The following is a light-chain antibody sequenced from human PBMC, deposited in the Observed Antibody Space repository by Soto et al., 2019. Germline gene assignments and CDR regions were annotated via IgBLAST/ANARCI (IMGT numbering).Light chain of an antibody. Sequence: EIVLTQSPGTLSLSPGERATLSCRASQSFSNNYLAWYQQKPGQAPRLLIYGVSSRATGIPDRFSGSGSGTDFTLSISRLEPEDFAVYYCQQYGTSPTMYIFGQGTNLEIK. CDR3: QQYGTSPTMYI. V-gene: IGKV3-20*01. J-gene: IGKJ2*01. CDR2: GVS. CDR1: QSFSNNY.